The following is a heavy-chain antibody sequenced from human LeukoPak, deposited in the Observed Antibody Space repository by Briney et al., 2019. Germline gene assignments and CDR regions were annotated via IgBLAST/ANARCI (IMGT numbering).Heavy chain of an antibody. CDR3: AKDKSSSSKNFDY. Sequence: PGGSLRLSCAASGFTFSSCGMRWVRQAPGKGLEWVAFIRYDGSNNYYEDSVKGRFTISRDNSKNTLYLQMNSLRAEDTAVYYCAKDKSSSSKNFDYWGQGTLVTVSS. CDR2: IRYDGSNN. CDR1: GFTFSSCG. V-gene: IGHV3-30*02. D-gene: IGHD6-13*01. J-gene: IGHJ4*02.